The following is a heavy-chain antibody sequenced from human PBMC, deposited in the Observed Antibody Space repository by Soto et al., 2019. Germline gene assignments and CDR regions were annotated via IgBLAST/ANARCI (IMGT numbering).Heavy chain of an antibody. CDR1: GFTFSSYG. Sequence: PGGSLRLSCAASGFTFSSYGMHWVRQAPGKGLEWVAVISYDGSNKYYADSVKGRFTISRDNPKNTLYLQMNSLRAEDTAVYYCAKAPTRAYYDSSGSWGQGTLVTVSS. CDR2: ISYDGSNK. D-gene: IGHD3-22*01. V-gene: IGHV3-30*18. J-gene: IGHJ5*02. CDR3: AKAPTRAYYDSSGS.